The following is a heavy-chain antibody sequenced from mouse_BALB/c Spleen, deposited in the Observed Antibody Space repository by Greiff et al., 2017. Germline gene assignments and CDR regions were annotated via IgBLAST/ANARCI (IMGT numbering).Heavy chain of an antibody. D-gene: IGHD1-1*01. V-gene: IGHV3-8*02. Sequence: EVMLVESGPSLVKPSQTLSLTCSVTGDSITSGYWNWIRKFPGNKLEYMGYISYSGSTYYNPSLKSRISITRDTSKNQYYLQLNSVTTEDTATYYCASPYYYGSLHWYFDVWGAGTTVTVSS. J-gene: IGHJ1*01. CDR1: GDSITSGY. CDR2: ISYSGST. CDR3: ASPYYYGSLHWYFDV.